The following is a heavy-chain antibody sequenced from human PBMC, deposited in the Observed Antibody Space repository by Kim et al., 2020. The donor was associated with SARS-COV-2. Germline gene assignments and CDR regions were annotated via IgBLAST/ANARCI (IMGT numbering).Heavy chain of an antibody. D-gene: IGHD3-3*01. CDR3: AKARFLEWLMIINWFDP. Sequence: GGSLRLSCAASGFTFSSYGMHWVRQAPGKGLEWVAVISYDGSNKYYADSVKGRFTISRDNSKNTLYLQMNSLRAEDTAVYYCAKARFLEWLMIINWFDP. CDR1: GFTFSSYG. J-gene: IGHJ5*02. CDR2: ISYDGSNK. V-gene: IGHV3-30*18.